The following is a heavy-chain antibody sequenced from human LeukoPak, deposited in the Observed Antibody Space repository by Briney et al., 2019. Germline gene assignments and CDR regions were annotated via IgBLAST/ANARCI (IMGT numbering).Heavy chain of an antibody. V-gene: IGHV4-39*01. J-gene: IGHJ4*02. CDR1: GGSISSSSYS. CDR3: ARLRFDFWSGYTHPYFDY. D-gene: IGHD3-3*01. Sequence: SETLSLTCTVSGGSISSSSYSWGWIRQPPGKGLEWIGSIYYSGTTYYNPSLKSRVTISVNTSKIQFSLKLSSVAATDTAVYFCARLRFDFWSGYTHPYFDYWGQGTLVTVSS. CDR2: IYYSGTT.